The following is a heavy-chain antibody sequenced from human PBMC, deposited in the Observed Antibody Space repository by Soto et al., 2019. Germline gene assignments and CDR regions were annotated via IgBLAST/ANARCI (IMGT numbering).Heavy chain of an antibody. CDR3: ASDVVPAAIPPKHAFDI. J-gene: IGHJ3*02. D-gene: IGHD2-2*01. Sequence: PGGSLRLSCAASGFTFSSYSMNWVRQAPGKGLEWVSSISSSSSYIYYADSVKGRFTISRDNAKNSLYLQMNSLRAEDTAVYYCASDVVPAAIPPKHAFDIWGQGTMVTVS. CDR2: ISSSSSYI. CDR1: GFTFSSYS. V-gene: IGHV3-21*01.